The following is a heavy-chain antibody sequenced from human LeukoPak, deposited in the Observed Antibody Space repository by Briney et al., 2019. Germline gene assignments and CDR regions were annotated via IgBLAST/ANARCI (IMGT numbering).Heavy chain of an antibody. CDR3: ASRGYLNY. V-gene: IGHV3-74*01. CDR1: GFTFNSYW. J-gene: IGHJ4*02. Sequence: GGSLRLSCVASGFTFNSYWMNWVSQAPGKGLVWVSHMSSDGTITSYADSVKGRFTISRDNAKNTLFLQMNSLRAEDTGVYYCASRGYLNYWGQGTLVTVSS. CDR2: MSSDGTIT.